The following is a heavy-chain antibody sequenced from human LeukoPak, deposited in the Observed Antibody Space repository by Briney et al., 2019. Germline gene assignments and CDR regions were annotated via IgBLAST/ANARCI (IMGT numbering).Heavy chain of an antibody. CDR3: AKDQAPQDY. J-gene: IGHJ4*02. V-gene: IGHV3-23*01. CDR1: GFTFSIYA. Sequence: PGGSLRLSCAASGFTFSIYAMSWVRQAPGKGLEWVSATSSSGASTFYADSMKGWSTISRDNSKNTTYLQMNSLRAEDTGVYYCAKDQAPQDYWGQGTLVTVSS. CDR2: TSSSGAST.